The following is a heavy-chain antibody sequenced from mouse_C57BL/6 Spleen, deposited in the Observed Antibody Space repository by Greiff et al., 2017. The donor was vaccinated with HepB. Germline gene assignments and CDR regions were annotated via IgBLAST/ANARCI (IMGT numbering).Heavy chain of an antibody. J-gene: IGHJ3*01. V-gene: IGHV6-3*01. D-gene: IGHD2-1*01. CDR1: GFTFSNYW. CDR3: TYLLEGFAY. CDR2: IRLKSDNYAT. Sequence: EVKLMESGGGLVQPGGSMKLSCVASGFTFSNYWMNWVRQSPEKGLEWVAQIRLKSDNYATHYAESVKGRFTISRDDSKSSVYLQMNNLRAEDTGIYYCTYLLEGFAYWGQGTLVTVSA.